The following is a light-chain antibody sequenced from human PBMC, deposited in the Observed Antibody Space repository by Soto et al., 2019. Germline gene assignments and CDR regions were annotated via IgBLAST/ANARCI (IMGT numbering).Light chain of an antibody. CDR2: EGS. Sequence: QSALTQPASVSGSPGQSITISCTGTSSDVGSYNLVSWYQQHPGKAPKLMIYEGSKRPSGVSNRFSGSKSGNTASLTISGLQAEDEADYYCCSYAGSSTHVVFGGGTKRT. CDR3: CSYAGSSTHVV. CDR1: SSDVGSYNL. J-gene: IGLJ2*01. V-gene: IGLV2-23*01.